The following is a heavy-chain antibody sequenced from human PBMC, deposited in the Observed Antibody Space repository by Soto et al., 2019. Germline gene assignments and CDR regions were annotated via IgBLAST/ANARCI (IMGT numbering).Heavy chain of an antibody. CDR1: GYTFTSYD. CDR2: MNPNSGNT. CDR3: ARRRGTYYDFWSGSIGRYGMDV. Sequence: GASVKVSCKASGYTFTSYDINWVRQATGQGLEWMGWMNPNSGNTGYAQKFQGRVTTTRNTSISTAYMELSSLRSEDTAVYYCARRRGTYYDFWSGSIGRYGMDVWGQGTTVTVSS. V-gene: IGHV1-8*01. D-gene: IGHD3-3*01. J-gene: IGHJ6*02.